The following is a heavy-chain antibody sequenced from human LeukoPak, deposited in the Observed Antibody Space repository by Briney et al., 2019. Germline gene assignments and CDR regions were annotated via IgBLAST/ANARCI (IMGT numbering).Heavy chain of an antibody. CDR3: ARNNGMDV. CDR1: GFALGSHW. J-gene: IGHJ6*02. Sequence: PGGSLRLSCAASGFALGSHWMAWVRQVPGRVPEWVANVNRDGSETYYLDSVKGRFTISKDNAKNSLYLQMNSLRAEDTALYHCARNNGMDVWGQGTTVIVSS. V-gene: IGHV3-7*03. CDR2: VNRDGSET.